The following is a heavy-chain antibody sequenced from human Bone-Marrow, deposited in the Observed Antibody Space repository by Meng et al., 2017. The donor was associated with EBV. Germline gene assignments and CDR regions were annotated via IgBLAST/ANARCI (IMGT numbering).Heavy chain of an antibody. D-gene: IGHD3-10*01. CDR3: ASESGRGFTPDY. J-gene: IGHJ4*02. CDR2: LIPMSDAP. V-gene: IGHV1-69*01. Sequence: QVQLVQSGAEVKKPGSSVKVSRKTSGGTFRSDAISWVRQAPGQGLEWMGGLIPMSDAPHYAQKFQGRVTITADESTSTHYMDLSGLRSEDTAVYYCASESGRGFTPDYWGQGTLVTVSS. CDR1: GGTFRSDA.